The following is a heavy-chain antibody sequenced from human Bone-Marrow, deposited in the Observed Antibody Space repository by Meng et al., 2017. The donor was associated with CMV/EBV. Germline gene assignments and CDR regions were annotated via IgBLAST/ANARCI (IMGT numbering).Heavy chain of an antibody. V-gene: IGHV1-2*02. Sequence: ASVKVSCKASGYTFTGYYMHWVRQAPGQGLEWMGWINPNSGGTNYAQKFQGRVTITADKSTSTAYMELSSLRSEDTAVYYCARVSGYSYGSPDYWGQGTLVTVSS. CDR1: GYTFTGYY. D-gene: IGHD5-18*01. J-gene: IGHJ4*02. CDR3: ARVSGYSYGSPDY. CDR2: INPNSGGT.